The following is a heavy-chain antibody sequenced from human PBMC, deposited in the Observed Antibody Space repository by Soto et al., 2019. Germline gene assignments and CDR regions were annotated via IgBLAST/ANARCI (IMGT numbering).Heavy chain of an antibody. D-gene: IGHD4-17*01. J-gene: IGHJ1*01. CDR3: ARDFVHGDHPEYFQH. CDR1: GFTVSSNY. CDR2: IYSGGST. V-gene: IGHV3-66*01. Sequence: GGSLRLSCAASGFTVSSNYMNWVRQAPGKGLEWVSVIYSGGSTYYADSVKGRFTISRDNSKNTLSLQMNSLRAEDTAVYYCARDFVHGDHPEYFQHWGQGTLVTGSS.